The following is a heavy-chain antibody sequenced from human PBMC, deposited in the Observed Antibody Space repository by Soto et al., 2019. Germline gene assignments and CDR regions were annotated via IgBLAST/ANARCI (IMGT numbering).Heavy chain of an antibody. CDR2: ISSTTNYI. J-gene: IGHJ4*02. V-gene: IGHV3-21*04. CDR3: AKDESTGYVELD. D-gene: IGHD3-22*01. CDR1: GFTFTRYS. Sequence: PGGSLRLSCAASGFTFTRYSMNWVRQAPGKGLEWVSSISSTTNYIYYGDSMKGQFTITRDNAKYSLYLEMNSLRAEDTALDYCAKDESTGYVELDWGLGTLVTVSS.